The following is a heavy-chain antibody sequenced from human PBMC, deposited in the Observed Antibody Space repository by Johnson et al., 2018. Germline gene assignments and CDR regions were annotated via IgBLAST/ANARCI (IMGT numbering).Heavy chain of an antibody. CDR3: AQRTEKAAAAMGY. CDR1: GSTFTGYD. D-gene: IGHD2-2*01. CDR2: MTPNSGHT. J-gene: IGHJ4*01. Sequence: QVQLVQSGAEVKMPGASXKVSCKASGSTFTGYDINWVRQATGHGLEWMGWMTPNSGHTGDAQEFQGRPTMTRDTSTSTAYMELSSLRSGDTAGDYGAQRTEKAAAAMGYWGQGTLVTVSS. V-gene: IGHV1-8*01.